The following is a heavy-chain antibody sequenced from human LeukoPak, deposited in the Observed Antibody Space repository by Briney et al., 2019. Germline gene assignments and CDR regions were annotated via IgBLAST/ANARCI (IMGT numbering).Heavy chain of an antibody. D-gene: IGHD3-10*01. Sequence: GGSLRLSCAASGFTFSTYWMSWVRQAPGKGLEWVANIKQDGSEKYYVDSVKGRFTISRDNAKNSLYLQMNSLRAEDTAVYYCARGTPWTLLWFGTSNYYMDVWGKGTTVTVSS. CDR3: ARGTPWTLLWFGTSNYYMDV. CDR1: GFTFSTYW. J-gene: IGHJ6*03. CDR2: IKQDGSEK. V-gene: IGHV3-7*01.